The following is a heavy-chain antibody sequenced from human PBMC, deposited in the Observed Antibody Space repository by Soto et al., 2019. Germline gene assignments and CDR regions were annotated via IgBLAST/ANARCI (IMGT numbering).Heavy chain of an antibody. CDR2: ISSGSTYT. J-gene: IGHJ4*02. V-gene: IGHV3-11*06. Sequence: GGSLRLSCAASGFTFSAYYMSWIRQAPGKGLEWVAYISSGSTYTTYADSVEGRFTISRDNAKNSLYLQMNSLRAEDTAVYYCARGNKVGNTGYYFDHWGQGTLVTVSS. CDR3: ARGNKVGNTGYYFDH. D-gene: IGHD1-26*01. CDR1: GFTFSAYY.